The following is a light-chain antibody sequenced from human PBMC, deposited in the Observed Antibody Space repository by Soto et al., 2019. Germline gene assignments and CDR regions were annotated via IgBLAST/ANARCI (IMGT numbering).Light chain of an antibody. CDR3: AAWDDSLNGFHWV. Sequence: QAVVTQPPSASGTPGQRVTISCSGSSSNIGSNTVNWYQQLPGTAPKLLIYSNNQRPSGVPDRFSGSKSGTSASLAISGLQSEDEADYYCAAWDDSLNGFHWVFGGGTKVTVL. CDR1: SSNIGSNT. J-gene: IGLJ3*02. CDR2: SNN. V-gene: IGLV1-44*01.